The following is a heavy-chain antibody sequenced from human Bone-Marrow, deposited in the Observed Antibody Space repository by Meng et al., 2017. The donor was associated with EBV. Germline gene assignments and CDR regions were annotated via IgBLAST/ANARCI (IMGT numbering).Heavy chain of an antibody. CDR1: GGSISSSSYY. D-gene: IGHD1-26*01. CDR3: AREQVGATRPFDY. V-gene: IGHV4-39*07. Sequence: QLQLQESGPGLVKPSETLSLTCTVSGGSISSSSYYWGWIRQPAGKGLEWIGSIYYSGSTYYNPSLKSRVTISVDTSKNQFSLKLSSVTAADTAVYYCAREQVGATRPFDYWGQGTLVTVSS. J-gene: IGHJ4*02. CDR2: IYYSGST.